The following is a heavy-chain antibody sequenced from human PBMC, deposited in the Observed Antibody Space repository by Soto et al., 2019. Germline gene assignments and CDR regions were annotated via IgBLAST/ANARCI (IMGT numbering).Heavy chain of an antibody. CDR2: INDGGGST. CDR3: ATVGGIVGWNWFDP. CDR1: GFTFSSYA. J-gene: IGHJ5*02. V-gene: IGHV3-23*01. Sequence: EVQLLESGGGLVQPGGSLRLSWAASGFTFSSYAMSWVRQAPGKGLEWVSGINDGGGSTHYADSVKGRFTISRDNSKNTLYLQMNSLRVEDTALYDCATVGGIVGWNWFDPWGQVTLVIVSS. D-gene: IGHD2-15*01.